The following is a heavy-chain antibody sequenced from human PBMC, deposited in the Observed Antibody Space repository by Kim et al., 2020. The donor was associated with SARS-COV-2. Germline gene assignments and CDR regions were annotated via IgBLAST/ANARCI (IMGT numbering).Heavy chain of an antibody. J-gene: IGHJ5*02. V-gene: IGHV4-39*01. Sequence: SETLSLTCTVSGGSISSSSYYWGWIRQPPGKGLEWIGSIYYSGSTYYNPSLKSRVTISVDTSKNQFSLKLSSVTAADTAVYYCARHVYVLYEVGWFDPWGQGTLVTVSS. D-gene: IGHD2-8*01. CDR3: ARHVYVLYEVGWFDP. CDR2: IYYSGST. CDR1: GGSISSSSYY.